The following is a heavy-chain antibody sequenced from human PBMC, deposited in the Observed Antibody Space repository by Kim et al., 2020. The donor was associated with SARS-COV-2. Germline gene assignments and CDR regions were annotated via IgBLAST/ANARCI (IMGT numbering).Heavy chain of an antibody. V-gene: IGHV3-23*01. D-gene: IGHD2-2*01. J-gene: IGHJ4*02. CDR3: ASWIPGVYCSSTSCYPY. Sequence: VKGQFTISRDNSKNTLYLQMNSLRAEDTAVYYCASWIPGVYCSSTSCYPYWGQGTLVTVSS.